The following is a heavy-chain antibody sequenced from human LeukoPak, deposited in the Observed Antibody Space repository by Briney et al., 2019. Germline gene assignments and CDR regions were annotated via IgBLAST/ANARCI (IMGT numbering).Heavy chain of an antibody. V-gene: IGHV1-69*05. J-gene: IGHJ5*02. CDR3: ALLKGIAARLGWFDP. Sequence: SVKVSCKASGYTFTGYHIHWVRQAPGQGLEWMGGIIPIFGTANYAQKFQGRATITTDESTSTAYMELSSLRSEDTAVYYCALLKGIAARLGWFDPWGQGTLVTVSS. CDR1: GYTFTGYH. CDR2: IIPIFGTA. D-gene: IGHD6-6*01.